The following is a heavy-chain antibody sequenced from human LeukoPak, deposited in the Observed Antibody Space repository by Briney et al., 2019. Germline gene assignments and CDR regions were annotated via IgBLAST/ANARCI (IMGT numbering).Heavy chain of an antibody. CDR2: ISSSGSTI. Sequence: GGSLRLSCAASGFTFSSYEMNWVRQAPGKGLEWVSYISSSGSTIYYADSVKGRFTISRDNAKNSLYLQMNSLRAEDTAVYYCARVSILIVPYYAFDIWGQGTMVTVSS. D-gene: IGHD2/OR15-2a*01. CDR1: GFTFSSYE. V-gene: IGHV3-48*03. J-gene: IGHJ3*02. CDR3: ARVSILIVPYYAFDI.